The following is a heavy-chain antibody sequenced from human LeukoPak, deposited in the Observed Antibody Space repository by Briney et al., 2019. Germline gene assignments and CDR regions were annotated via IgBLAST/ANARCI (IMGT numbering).Heavy chain of an antibody. CDR3: ARVLAVAGNYYYYYMDV. CDR1: GGSISSYY. V-gene: IGHV4-59*01. CDR2: IYYSGST. D-gene: IGHD6-19*01. J-gene: IGHJ6*03. Sequence: SETLSLTCTVSGGSISSYYWSWIRQPPGKGLEWIGYIYYSGSTNYNPSLKSRVTISVDTSKNQFSLKLSSVTAADTAVYYCARVLAVAGNYYYYYMDVWGKGTPVTVSS.